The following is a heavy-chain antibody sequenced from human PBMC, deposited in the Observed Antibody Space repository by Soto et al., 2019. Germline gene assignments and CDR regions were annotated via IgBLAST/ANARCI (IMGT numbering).Heavy chain of an antibody. V-gene: IGHV4-39*01. D-gene: IGHD6-13*01. CDR3: ATGETQQQRDH. CDR1: GASLDRSNYY. J-gene: IGHJ4*02. Sequence: SETLSLTCNVSGASLDRSNYYWDWIRQSPGKGLEWIGTTYYNGNAYYNPSLRSQVTMSVDTSKNQFSLKLMSVTAADTAVYYCATGETQQQRDHWGQRTLVTVSS. CDR2: TYYNGNA.